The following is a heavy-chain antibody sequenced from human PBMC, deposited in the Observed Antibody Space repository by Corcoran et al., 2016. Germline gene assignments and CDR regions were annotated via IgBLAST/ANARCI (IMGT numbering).Heavy chain of an antibody. CDR1: GFTVSSTY. Sequence: EVRLVESGGGLIQPGGSLRLSCAASGFTVSSTYMNWVRQAPGKGLEWVSIIFSGGTVYYADSVRGRFTISRDNSRNTLLLQMNSLRAEDTAVYYCVRGNAAMVALDYWGQGTLVTVSS. CDR3: VRGNAAMVALDY. D-gene: IGHD5-18*01. V-gene: IGHV3-53*01. J-gene: IGHJ4*02. CDR2: IFSGGTV.